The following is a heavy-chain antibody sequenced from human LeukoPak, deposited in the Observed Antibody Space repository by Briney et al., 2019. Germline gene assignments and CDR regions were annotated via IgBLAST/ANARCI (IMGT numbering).Heavy chain of an antibody. D-gene: IGHD3-16*01. J-gene: IGHJ6*04. CDR2: ISSSGSTI. Sequence: EGSLRLSCAASGFTFSSYEMNWVRQAPGKGLEWVSYISSSGSTIYYADSVKGRFTISRDNAKNSLYLQMNSLRAEDTAVYYCARDSGVYYYYGMDVWGKGTTVTVSS. CDR1: GFTFSSYE. V-gene: IGHV3-48*03. CDR3: ARDSGVYYYYGMDV.